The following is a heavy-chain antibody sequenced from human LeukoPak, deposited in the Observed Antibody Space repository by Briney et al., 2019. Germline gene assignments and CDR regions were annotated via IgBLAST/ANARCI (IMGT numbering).Heavy chain of an antibody. V-gene: IGHV3-53*01. CDR3: ARDLRGYSYGFGLGGMDV. CDR1: GFTVSSNY. CDR2: IYSGGST. D-gene: IGHD5-18*01. J-gene: IGHJ6*02. Sequence: HTGGSLRLSCAASGFTVSSNYVSWVRQAPGKGLEWVSVIYSGGSTYYADSVKGRFTISRDNSKNTLYLQMNSLRAEDTAVYYCARDLRGYSYGFGLGGMDVWGQGTTVTVSS.